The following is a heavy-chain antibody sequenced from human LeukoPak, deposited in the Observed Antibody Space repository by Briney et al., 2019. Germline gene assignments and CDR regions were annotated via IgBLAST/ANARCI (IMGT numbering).Heavy chain of an antibody. D-gene: IGHD2-21*02. CDR1: GFTFDDYA. CDR2: ISWNSGSI. Sequence: GRSLRLSCAASGFTFDDYAMHWVRQAPGKGLEWVSGISWNSGSIGYADSVKGRFTISRDNAKNSLYLQMNSLRAEDTAVYYCAKGIDCGGDCYYYWGQGTLVTVSS. V-gene: IGHV3-9*01. J-gene: IGHJ4*02. CDR3: AKGIDCGGDCYYY.